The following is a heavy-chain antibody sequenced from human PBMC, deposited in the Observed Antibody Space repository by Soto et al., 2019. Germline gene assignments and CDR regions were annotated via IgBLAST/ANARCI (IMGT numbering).Heavy chain of an antibody. CDR3: ARDDLYYYDDNEGPNWFDP. CDR1: GYTFTGYY. D-gene: IGHD3-22*01. Sequence: ASVKVSCKASGYTFTGYYMHWARQAPGQGLEWMGRINPNGDRTNYAQKFQGRVTMSRDTSTSTLYMEMTSLTSDDTAVYYCARDDLYYYDDNEGPNWFDPWGQGTLVTVSS. J-gene: IGHJ5*02. CDR2: INPNGDRT. V-gene: IGHV1-46*01.